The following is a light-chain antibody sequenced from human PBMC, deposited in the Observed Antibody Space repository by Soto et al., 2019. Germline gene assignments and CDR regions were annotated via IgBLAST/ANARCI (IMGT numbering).Light chain of an antibody. Sequence: QAVVTQPPSVSGAPGQGVTISCAGTSSNIGAGYDVHWYRQVPGTAPKLLIYTNSNRPSGVPDRFSGSKSGTSASLAITGLQAADEADYYCQSYDSSLSALVFGGGTKLTVL. J-gene: IGLJ3*02. CDR3: QSYDSSLSALV. CDR1: SSNIGAGYD. CDR2: TNS. V-gene: IGLV1-40*01.